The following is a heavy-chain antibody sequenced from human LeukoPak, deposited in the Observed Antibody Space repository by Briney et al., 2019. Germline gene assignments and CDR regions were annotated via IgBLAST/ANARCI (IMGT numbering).Heavy chain of an antibody. Sequence: GGSLRLSCAASGFTFSSYAMSWVRQAPGKGLEWVSAISGSGGSTYYADSVKGRFTISRDTSKNTLYLQMNSLRVEDTAVYYCAKGSGSSWYSGWFDPWGQGTLVTVSS. CDR2: ISGSGGST. J-gene: IGHJ5*02. D-gene: IGHD6-13*01. V-gene: IGHV3-23*01. CDR3: AKGSGSSWYSGWFDP. CDR1: GFTFSSYA.